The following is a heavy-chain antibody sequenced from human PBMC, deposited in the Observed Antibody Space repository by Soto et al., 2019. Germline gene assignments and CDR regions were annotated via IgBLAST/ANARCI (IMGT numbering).Heavy chain of an antibody. CDR2: IYYSGST. D-gene: IGHD6-13*01. CDR3: ARHRGRQQLVRYYFDY. V-gene: IGHV4-39*01. Sequence: SETLSLTCTVSGGSISSSSYYWGWIRQPPGKGLEWIGSIYYSGSTYYNPSLKSRVTISVDTSKNQFSLKLSSVTAADTAVYYCARHRGRQQLVRYYFDYWGQGTLVTVSS. CDR1: GGSISSSSYY. J-gene: IGHJ4*02.